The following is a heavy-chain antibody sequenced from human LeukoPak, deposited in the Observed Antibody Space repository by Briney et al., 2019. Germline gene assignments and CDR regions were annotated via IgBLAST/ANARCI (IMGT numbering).Heavy chain of an antibody. CDR1: GYSFTSYW. CDR3: ARVEARAARPYYFDY. J-gene: IGHJ4*02. V-gene: IGHV5-51*01. CDR2: IYPGDSDT. Sequence: GESLKIPCKGSGYSFTSYWIGWVRQMPGKGLEWMGIIYPGDSDTRYSPSFQGQVTISADKSISTAYLQWSSLKASDTAMYYCARVEARAARPYYFDYWGQGTLVTVSS. D-gene: IGHD6-6*01.